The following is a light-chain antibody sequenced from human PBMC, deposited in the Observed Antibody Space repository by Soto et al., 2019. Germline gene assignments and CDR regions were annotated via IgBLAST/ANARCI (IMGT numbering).Light chain of an antibody. J-gene: IGKJ5*01. CDR2: GSS. CDR3: MQGTHWQIT. Sequence: IVMTQSPATLSVSPGGRATLSCRASQSISYLAWYQHKPGQAPRLLIYGSSTRATGIPDRFSGSGSGTDFTLKISRVEAEDVGVYYCMQGTHWQITFGQGTRLEIK. V-gene: IGKV3D-15*01. CDR1: QSISY.